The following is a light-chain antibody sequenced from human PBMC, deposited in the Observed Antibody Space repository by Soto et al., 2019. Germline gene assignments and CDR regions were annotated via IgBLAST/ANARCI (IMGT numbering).Light chain of an antibody. Sequence: QSALTQPASVSGSPGQSITISCTGTSSDIGGYNYVSWYQQYPGKAPKLMIYEVSNRPSGVSNRFSGSKSGNAASLTFSGLQAEDEADYYCSSYASGTTQVVFGGGTKVTVL. V-gene: IGLV2-14*01. J-gene: IGLJ2*01. CDR2: EVS. CDR1: SSDIGGYNY. CDR3: SSYASGTTQVV.